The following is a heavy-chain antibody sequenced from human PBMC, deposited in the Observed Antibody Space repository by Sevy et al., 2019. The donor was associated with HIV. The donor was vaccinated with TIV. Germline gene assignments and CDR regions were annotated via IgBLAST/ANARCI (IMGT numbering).Heavy chain of an antibody. CDR1: GYSFTSYW. V-gene: IGHV5-51*01. Sequence: GGSLRLSCKGSGYSFTSYWIGWVRQMPGKGLEGMGIIYPGDSDTRYSPSFQGQVTISADKSISTAYLQWSSLKASDTAMYYCASGQTHYDSSGSPIDYWCQGTLVTVSS. CDR3: ASGQTHYDSSGSPIDY. D-gene: IGHD3-22*01. J-gene: IGHJ4*02. CDR2: IYPGDSDT.